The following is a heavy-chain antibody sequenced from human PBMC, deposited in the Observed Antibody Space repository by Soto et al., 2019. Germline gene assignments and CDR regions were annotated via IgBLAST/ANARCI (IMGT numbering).Heavy chain of an antibody. Sequence: EVQLVESGGGLVQPGGSLRLSCAASGFTFSSYSMNWVRQAPGKGLEWVSYISSSSSTIYYADSVKGRFTISRDNAKNSLYLQTNTLRAEDTSVYYCARHPERIAEIGWFDPCGQGTLVTVSS. J-gene: IGHJ5*02. D-gene: IGHD6-13*01. V-gene: IGHV3-48*01. CDR3: ARHPERIAEIGWFDP. CDR1: GFTFSSYS. CDR2: ISSSSSTI.